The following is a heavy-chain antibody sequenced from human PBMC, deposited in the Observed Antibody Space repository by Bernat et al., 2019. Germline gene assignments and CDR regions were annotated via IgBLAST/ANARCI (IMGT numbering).Heavy chain of an antibody. CDR3: ARDRFSAVAGNKRSFDY. J-gene: IGHJ4*02. Sequence: QVQLQQSGPGLVKPSQTLSLTCAISGDSVSSNSAAWNWIRQSPSRGLEWLGRTYYRSKWYNDYAVSVKSRITSNPDTSKNQFSLQLNSVTPEDTAVYYCARDRFSAVAGNKRSFDYWGQGTLVTVSS. CDR2: TYYRSKWYN. V-gene: IGHV6-1*01. D-gene: IGHD6-19*01. CDR1: GDSVSSNSAA.